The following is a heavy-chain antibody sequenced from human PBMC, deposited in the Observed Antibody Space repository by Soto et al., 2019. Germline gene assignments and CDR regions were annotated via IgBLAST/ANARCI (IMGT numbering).Heavy chain of an antibody. CDR2: IYYSGNT. CDR1: GDSISSYY. CDR3: ARDKITGLFDY. J-gene: IGHJ4*02. V-gene: IGHV4-59*12. Sequence: PSETLSLTCIVSGDSISSYYWNWIRQPPGKGLEWIGYIYYSGNTNYSPSLKSRVTISVDTSKNQFSLKLTSVTAADTAVYYCARDKITGLFDYWGQGTLVTVSS. D-gene: IGHD2-8*02.